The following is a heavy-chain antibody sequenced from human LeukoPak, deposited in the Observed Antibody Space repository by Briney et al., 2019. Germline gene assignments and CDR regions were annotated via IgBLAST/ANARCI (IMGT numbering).Heavy chain of an antibody. CDR3: ARVVVVPAARGAFDI. V-gene: IGHV4-30-2*01. CDR1: GGSISSGGYS. J-gene: IGHJ3*02. D-gene: IGHD2-2*01. CDR2: IYHSGST. Sequence: PSETLSLTCAVSGGSISSGGYSWSWIWQPPGKGLEWIGYIYHSGSTYYNPSLKSRVTISVDRSKNQFSLKLSSVTAADTAVYYCARVVVVPAARGAFDIWGQGTMVTVSS.